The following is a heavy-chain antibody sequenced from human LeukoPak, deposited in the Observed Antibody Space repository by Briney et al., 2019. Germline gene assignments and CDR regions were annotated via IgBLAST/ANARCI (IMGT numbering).Heavy chain of an antibody. CDR2: ISAYNGNT. CDR3: ARGDLSDGIDY. Sequence: LEXXGWISAYNGNTNYAQKLQGRVTMTTDTSTSTAYMELRSLRSDDTAVYYCARGDLSDGIDYWGQGTLVTVSS. V-gene: IGHV1-18*01. D-gene: IGHD5-24*01. J-gene: IGHJ4*02.